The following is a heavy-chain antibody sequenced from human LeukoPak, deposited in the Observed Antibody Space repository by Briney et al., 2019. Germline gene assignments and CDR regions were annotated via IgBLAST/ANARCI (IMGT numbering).Heavy chain of an antibody. J-gene: IGHJ4*02. CDR1: GFSFTTYW. V-gene: IGHV3-7*01. D-gene: IGHD3-10*01. Sequence: AGGSLRLSCAASGFSFTTYWMTWVRQAPGKGLQWVANINEDGSVKYYVDSVKGRFTISRDNTKNSLYLQMDTLRAEDTAVYYCARELPNHLVRGVIVAMFDNWGRGSLVTVSS. CDR2: INEDGSVK. CDR3: ARELPNHLVRGVIVAMFDN.